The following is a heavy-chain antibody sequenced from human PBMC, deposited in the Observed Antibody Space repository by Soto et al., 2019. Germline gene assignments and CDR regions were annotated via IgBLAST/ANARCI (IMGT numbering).Heavy chain of an antibody. J-gene: IGHJ4*02. V-gene: IGHV3-30-3*01. CDR3: ARARRGSYAGSDS. Sequence: QVQLVESGGGVVQPGRSLRLSCAASGFTFSSYAMHWVRQAPGKGLEWVAVISYDGSNKYYADSVKGRFTISRDNSKNTLYLQMNSLRAEDTAVYYCARARRGSYAGSDSWGQGTLVTVSS. CDR1: GFTFSSYA. CDR2: ISYDGSNK. D-gene: IGHD1-26*01.